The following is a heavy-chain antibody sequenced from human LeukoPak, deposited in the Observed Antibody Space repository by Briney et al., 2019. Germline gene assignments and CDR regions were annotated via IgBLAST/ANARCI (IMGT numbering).Heavy chain of an antibody. CDR2: IYYSGST. J-gene: IGHJ4*02. CDR1: GGSISSYY. CDR3: ARDQPSSGLDY. V-gene: IGHV4-59*01. Sequence: SSETLSLTCTVSGGSISSYYWSWIRQPPGKGLEWIGYIYYSGSTNYNPSLKSRVTISVDTSKNQFSLKLSSVTAADTAVYYCARDQPSSGLDYWGQGTLVTVSS. D-gene: IGHD3-10*01.